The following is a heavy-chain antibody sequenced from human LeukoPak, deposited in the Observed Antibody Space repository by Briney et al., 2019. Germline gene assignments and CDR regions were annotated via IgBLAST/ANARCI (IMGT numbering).Heavy chain of an antibody. D-gene: IGHD6-13*01. J-gene: IGHJ4*02. CDR2: IKSKTDGGTT. CDR3: TTDRIRQQLVLGY. CDR1: GFTFSNAW. V-gene: IGHV3-15*01. Sequence: GGSLRLSCAASGFTFSNAWMSWVRQAPGKGLEWVGRIKSKTDGGTTDYAAPVKGRFTISRDDSKNTLYLQMNSLKTEDTAVYYCTTDRIRQQLVLGYWGQGTLVTVSS.